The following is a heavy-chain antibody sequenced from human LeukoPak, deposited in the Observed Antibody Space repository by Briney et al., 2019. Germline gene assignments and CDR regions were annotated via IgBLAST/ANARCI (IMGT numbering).Heavy chain of an antibody. Sequence: ASVKVSCKASGYTFTSYGISWVRQAPGQGLEWMGWISTYNGHTTHAQKFQGRVTMTTDTSTSTAYMELRSLRSDDTAVYYCARGGRWELPRPYAFDLWGQGTMVIVSS. J-gene: IGHJ3*01. CDR1: GYTFTSYG. CDR2: ISTYNGHT. D-gene: IGHD1-26*01. CDR3: ARGGRWELPRPYAFDL. V-gene: IGHV1-18*01.